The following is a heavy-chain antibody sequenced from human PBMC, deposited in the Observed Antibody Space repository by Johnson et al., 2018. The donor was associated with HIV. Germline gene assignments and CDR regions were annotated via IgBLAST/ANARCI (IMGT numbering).Heavy chain of an antibody. J-gene: IGHJ3*02. CDR3: ARSRNDACDI. CDR1: GFTFNDYY. V-gene: IGHV3-11*04. Sequence: QVQLVESGGGLVKPGGSLRLSCTASGFTFNDYYMTWVRQAPGEGLEWVSYISSSGSAIYYADSVKGRFTMSRDNAKKSRFLQMNSLRADDTVVYYCARSRNDACDIWGQGTMVTVSS. CDR2: ISSSGSAI.